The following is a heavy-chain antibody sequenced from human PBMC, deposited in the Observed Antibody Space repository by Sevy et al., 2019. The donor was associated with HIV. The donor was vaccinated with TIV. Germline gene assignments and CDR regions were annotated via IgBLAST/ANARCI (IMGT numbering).Heavy chain of an antibody. Sequence: GGSLRLSCAASGFTFSSYAMHWVRQAPGKGLEWVAVISYDGSNKYYADSVKGRFTISRDNSKNTLYLQMNSLRAEDTAVCYCASLLSAFDIWGQGTMVTVSS. D-gene: IGHD3-16*02. J-gene: IGHJ3*02. V-gene: IGHV3-30-3*01. CDR2: ISYDGSNK. CDR1: GFTFSSYA. CDR3: ASLLSAFDI.